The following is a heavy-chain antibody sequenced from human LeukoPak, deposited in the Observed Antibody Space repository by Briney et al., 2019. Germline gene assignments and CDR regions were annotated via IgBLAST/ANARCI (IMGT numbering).Heavy chain of an antibody. D-gene: IGHD6-19*01. J-gene: IGHJ4*02. CDR3: TRGAGTGWRFDS. V-gene: IGHV3-21*01. Sequence: GGSLRLSCAASGFTFSSYSMNWVRQAPGKGLEWVSSISSSSSYIYYSDSVKGRFTISRDNAKNSLYLQMNSLKADDTAVYYCTRGAGTGWRFDSWGQGTLVTVSS. CDR2: ISSSSSYI. CDR1: GFTFSSYS.